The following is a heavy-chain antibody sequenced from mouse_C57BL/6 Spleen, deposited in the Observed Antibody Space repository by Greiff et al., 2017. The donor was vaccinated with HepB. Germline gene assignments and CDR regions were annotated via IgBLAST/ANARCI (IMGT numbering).Heavy chain of an antibody. Sequence: EVKLMESGPGLVKPSQSLSLTCSVTGYSITSGYYWNWIRQFPGNKLEWMGYISYDGSNNYNPSLKNRISITRDTSKNQFFLKLNSVTTEDTATYYCARALYFDVWGTGTTVTVSS. V-gene: IGHV3-6*01. CDR2: ISYDGSN. J-gene: IGHJ1*03. CDR3: ARALYFDV. CDR1: GYSITSGYY.